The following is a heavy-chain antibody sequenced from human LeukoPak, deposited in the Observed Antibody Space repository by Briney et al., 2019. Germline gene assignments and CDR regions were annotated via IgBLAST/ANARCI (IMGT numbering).Heavy chain of an antibody. CDR3: ARAPLLSSGPDAFDI. J-gene: IGHJ3*02. Sequence: SGTPSLTCTVSGGSISSYYWSWIRQPPGKGLEWIGYIYYSGSTNYNPSLKSRVTISVDTSKNQFSLKLSSVTAADTAVYYYARAPLLSSGPDAFDIWGQGTMVTVSS. V-gene: IGHV4-59*01. CDR1: GGSISSYY. D-gene: IGHD3-22*01. CDR2: IYYSGST.